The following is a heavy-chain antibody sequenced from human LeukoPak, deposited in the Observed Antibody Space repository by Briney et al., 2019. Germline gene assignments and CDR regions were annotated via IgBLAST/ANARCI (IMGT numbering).Heavy chain of an antibody. V-gene: IGHV5-51*01. D-gene: IGHD1-26*01. CDR1: GYSFTSYW. Sequence: GESLKISCKGSGYSFTSYWIGWVRQMPGKGLEWMGIIYPGDSDTRYSPSFQGQVTISADKSISTAYLQWSSLKASDTAMYYCARQGGSYWDYYYYGVDVWGQGTTVTVSS. J-gene: IGHJ6*02. CDR2: IYPGDSDT. CDR3: ARQGGSYWDYYYYGVDV.